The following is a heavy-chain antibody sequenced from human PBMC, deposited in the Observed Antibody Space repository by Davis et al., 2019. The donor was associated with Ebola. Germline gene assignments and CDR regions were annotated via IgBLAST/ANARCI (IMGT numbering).Heavy chain of an antibody. V-gene: IGHV5-51*01. Sequence: GGSLRLSCKASGTRFNSHWIGCVRQLPGKGLAWMGVIFTGDSDTRYSPSFRGQVTISADNTIKTAFLHWSSLKASDTAIYYCASLRRSITGFDDGYDIWGQGTMVTVSS. CDR2: IFTGDSDT. J-gene: IGHJ3*02. D-gene: IGHD3-9*01. CDR1: GTRFNSHW. CDR3: ASLRRSITGFDDGYDI.